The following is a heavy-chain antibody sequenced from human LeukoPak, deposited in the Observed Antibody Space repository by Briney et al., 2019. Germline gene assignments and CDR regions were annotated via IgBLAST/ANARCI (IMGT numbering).Heavy chain of an antibody. CDR2: IYPGDSDT. J-gene: IGHJ1*01. D-gene: IGHD2-21*02. CDR1: GYSFTSYW. CDR3: ARTIGGGPYCGGDCYPEYFQH. V-gene: IGHV5-51*01. Sequence: GASLKISCKGSGYSFTSYWIGWVRQLPGKGLEWMGIIYPGDSDTRYSPSFQGQVTISADKSISTAYLQWSSLKASDTAMYYCARTIGGGPYCGGDCYPEYFQHWGQGTLVTVSS.